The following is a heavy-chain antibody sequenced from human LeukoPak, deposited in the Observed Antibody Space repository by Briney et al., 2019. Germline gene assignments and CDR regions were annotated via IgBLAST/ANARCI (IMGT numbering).Heavy chain of an antibody. J-gene: IGHJ6*03. CDR1: GFTFSSYE. Sequence: PGGSLRLSCAASGFTFSSYEMNWVRQAPGKGLEWVSYISSSGSTIYYADSVKGRFTISRDNAKNSLYLQMNSLRAEDTAVYYCARDGYSYGHYYYYYYYMDVWGKGTTVTVSS. V-gene: IGHV3-48*03. CDR3: ARDGYSYGHYYYYYYYMDV. D-gene: IGHD5-18*01. CDR2: ISSSGSTI.